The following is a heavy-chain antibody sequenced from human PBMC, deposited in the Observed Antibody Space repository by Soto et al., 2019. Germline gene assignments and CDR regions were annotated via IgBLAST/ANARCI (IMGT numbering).Heavy chain of an antibody. CDR1: GYTFTGYY. Sequence: VASVKVTCTASGYTFTGYYMHWVRQAPGQGLEWMGWINPNSGGTNYAQKFQGRVTMTRDTSISTAYMELSRLRSDDTAVYYCARVDMVRGAYFDYWGQETLVTVSS. V-gene: IGHV1-2*02. CDR3: ARVDMVRGAYFDY. D-gene: IGHD3-10*01. CDR2: INPNSGGT. J-gene: IGHJ4*02.